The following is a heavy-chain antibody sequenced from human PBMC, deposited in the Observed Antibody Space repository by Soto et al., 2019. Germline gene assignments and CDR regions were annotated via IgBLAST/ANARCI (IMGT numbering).Heavy chain of an antibody. CDR2: IYYSGST. J-gene: IGHJ4*02. V-gene: IGHV4-39*01. CDR1: GGSISSSSYY. Sequence: SETLSLTCTVSGGSISSSSYYWGWIRQPPGKGLEWIGSIYYSGSTYYNPSLKGRVTISVDTSKNQFSLKLSLVTAADTAVYYCARHVYDYVWGSYRLYYFDYWGQGTLVTVSS. CDR3: ARHVYDYVWGSYRLYYFDY. D-gene: IGHD3-16*02.